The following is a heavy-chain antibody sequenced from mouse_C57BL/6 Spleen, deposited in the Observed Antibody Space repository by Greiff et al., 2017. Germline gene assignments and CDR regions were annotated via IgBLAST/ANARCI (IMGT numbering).Heavy chain of an antibody. D-gene: IGHD2-5*01. CDR2: ISYDGSN. CDR1: GYSITSGYY. J-gene: IGHJ2*01. V-gene: IGHV3-6*01. Sequence: ESGPGLVKPSQSLSLTCSVTGYSITSGYYWNWIRQFPGNKLEWMGYISYDGSNNYNPSLKNRISITRDTSKNQFYLKLNSVTTEDTATYYCAREVDYSNYEYYFDYWGQGTTLTVSS. CDR3: AREVDYSNYEYYFDY.